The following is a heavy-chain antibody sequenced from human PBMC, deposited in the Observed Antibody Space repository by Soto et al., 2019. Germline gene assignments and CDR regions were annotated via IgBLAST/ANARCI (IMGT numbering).Heavy chain of an antibody. CDR2: ISHNGST. D-gene: IGHD5-12*01. Sequence: QVQLQQWGAGLLKPSETLSLTCAVYGGSFSDYFWSWIRQPPSKGLEWIGEISHNGSTSYNPSLKSRVTISVDTSKNQFFLNLSSVTAADTAVYYCARGLQRRFGGYKGLGYHGMDVWGQGTTVTVSS. CDR3: ARGLQRRFGGYKGLGYHGMDV. J-gene: IGHJ6*02. CDR1: GGSFSDYF. V-gene: IGHV4-34*01.